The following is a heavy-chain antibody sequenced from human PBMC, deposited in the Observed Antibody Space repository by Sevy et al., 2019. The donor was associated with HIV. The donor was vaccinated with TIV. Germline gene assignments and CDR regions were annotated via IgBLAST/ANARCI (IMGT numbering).Heavy chain of an antibody. CDR3: ARYRGEILRSAFKS. CDR1: GFTFSEFG. CDR2: ISHDGRNNK. D-gene: IGHD3-10*01. J-gene: IGHJ5*02. Sequence: GGSLRLSCAASGFTFSEFGMHWVRQAPGKGLEWVAVISHDGRNNKYKADSGKGRFTISRDNSKNTLYLQMNSLMADDTAIYYGARYRGEILRSAFKSWGQGTLVTVSS. V-gene: IGHV3-33*08.